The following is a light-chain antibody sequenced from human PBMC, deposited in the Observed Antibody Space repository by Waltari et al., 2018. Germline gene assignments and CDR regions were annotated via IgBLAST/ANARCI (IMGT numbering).Light chain of an antibody. CDR1: SLRSYY. J-gene: IGLJ2*01. V-gene: IGLV3-19*01. CDR3: NTRDSSGITV. CDR2: PRN. Sequence: SSELTQDPAVSVALGQTVSITCQGDSLRSYYASWYQQKPGQAPVLVISPRNPRPSGIPDRFSGSSAGKTASLIITGAQAEDEADYYCNTRDSSGITVFGGGTKLTVL.